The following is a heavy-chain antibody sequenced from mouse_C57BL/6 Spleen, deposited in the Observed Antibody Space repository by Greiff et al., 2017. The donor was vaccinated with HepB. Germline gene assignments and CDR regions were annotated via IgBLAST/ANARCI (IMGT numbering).Heavy chain of an antibody. CDR3: TTVITTVVAPPFDY. J-gene: IGHJ2*01. CDR1: GFNIKDYY. CDR2: IDPEDGDT. V-gene: IGHV14-1*01. D-gene: IGHD1-1*01. Sequence: EVKVVESGAELVRPGASVKLSCTASGFNIKDYYMHWVKQRPEQGLEWIGRIDPEDGDTEYAPKFQGKATMTADTSSNTAYLQLSSLTSEDTAVYYCTTVITTVVAPPFDYWGQGTTLTVSS.